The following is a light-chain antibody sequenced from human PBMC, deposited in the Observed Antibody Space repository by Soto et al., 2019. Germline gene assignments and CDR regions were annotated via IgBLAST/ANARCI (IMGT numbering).Light chain of an antibody. CDR3: RQYVSYPVT. J-gene: IGKJ4*02. V-gene: IGKV1-5*03. Sequence: DIQMTQSPSTLSASVGDRVTITCRASQTISNSLAWYQQKPGKAPNLLIYKASNLESGVPSRFSGSGSGTEFTLPFSSLKPDDFATYYCRQYVSYPVTFGGGTKVEMK. CDR2: KAS. CDR1: QTISNS.